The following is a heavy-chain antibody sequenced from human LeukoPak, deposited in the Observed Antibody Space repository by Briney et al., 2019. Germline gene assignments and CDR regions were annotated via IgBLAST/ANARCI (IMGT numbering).Heavy chain of an antibody. J-gene: IGHJ4*02. V-gene: IGHV4-59*01. D-gene: IGHD3-22*01. CDR2: VYYSGST. CDR3: ARTRSSGYLTFDY. Sequence: PSETLSLTCTVSGGSISNYYWNWIRQPPGKGLEWIGYVYYSGSTNYNPSLKSRVTISVDTSKSQFSLKVSSVTAADTAVYYCARTRSSGYLTFDYWGQGILVTVSS. CDR1: GGSISNYY.